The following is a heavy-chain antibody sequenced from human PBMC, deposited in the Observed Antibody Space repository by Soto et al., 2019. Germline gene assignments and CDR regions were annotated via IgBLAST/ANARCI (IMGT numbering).Heavy chain of an antibody. D-gene: IGHD3-9*01. CDR2: ISGSGGST. CDR3: AKDLRSTATYYDILTGYSYYYYYGMDV. Sequence: HLGGSLRLSCAASGFTFSSYAMSWVRQAPGKGLEWVSAISGSGGSTYYADSVKGRFTISRDNSKNTLYLQMNSLRAEDTAVYYCAKDLRSTATYYDILTGYSYYYYYGMDVWGQGTTVTVSS. CDR1: GFTFSSYA. V-gene: IGHV3-23*01. J-gene: IGHJ6*02.